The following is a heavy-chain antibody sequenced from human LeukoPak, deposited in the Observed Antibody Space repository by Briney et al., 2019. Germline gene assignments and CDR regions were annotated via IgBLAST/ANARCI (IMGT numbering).Heavy chain of an antibody. Sequence: SGPTLVHPTPTLTLTCTFSGFSLSTSGVGVGWIRQPPVKALEWLALIYWDDDKRYIPPLKSRLTITKDTSKNQVVLTMTNMDPVDTATYYCAPSYCSSTSCYALDYWGQGTLVTVSS. CDR2: IYWDDDK. V-gene: IGHV2-5*02. CDR3: APSYCSSTSCYALDY. D-gene: IGHD2-2*01. CDR1: GFSLSTSGVG. J-gene: IGHJ4*02.